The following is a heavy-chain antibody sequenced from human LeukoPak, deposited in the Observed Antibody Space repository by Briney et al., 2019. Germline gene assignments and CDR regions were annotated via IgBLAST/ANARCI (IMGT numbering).Heavy chain of an antibody. V-gene: IGHV3-30-3*01. J-gene: IGHJ4*02. D-gene: IGHD3-3*01. CDR3: AKDSRNDFWSGNPFKDY. CDR2: ISYDGSNK. CDR1: GFTFSSYA. Sequence: PGRSLRLSCAASGFTFSSYAMHWVRQAPGKGLEWVAIISYDGSNKYYAHSVKGRFTISRDNSKNTLYLQMNSLRAEDTAVYYCAKDSRNDFWSGNPFKDYWGQGTLVTVSS.